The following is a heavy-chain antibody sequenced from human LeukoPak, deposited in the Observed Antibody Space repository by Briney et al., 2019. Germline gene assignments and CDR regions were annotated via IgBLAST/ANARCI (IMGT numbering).Heavy chain of an antibody. D-gene: IGHD2-21*01. CDR2: IDGRGSTI. CDR1: GFTFSSYE. V-gene: IGHV3-48*03. J-gene: IGHJ4*02. CDR3: ARDAISVAATDS. Sequence: GGSLRLSCAVSGFTFSSYEMTWVRQAPGKGLEWVSYIDGRGSTIYYADAVRGRFTIARDNAKKSLYLQMNSLRAEDTAVYFCARDAISVAATDSWGQGTLVTVSS.